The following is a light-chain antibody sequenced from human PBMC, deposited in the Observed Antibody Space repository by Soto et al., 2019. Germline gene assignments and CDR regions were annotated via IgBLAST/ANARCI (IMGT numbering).Light chain of an antibody. CDR2: KAS. CDR3: QHYNAYSGDT. V-gene: IGKV1-5*03. J-gene: IGKJ4*01. CDR1: QRISSW. Sequence: DIQMTQSPSTLSASVGDRVTITCRASQRISSWLAWYQQKPGKAPKLLIYKASTLQSGVPSRFSGSGAGTEFTLNISSLQPDDFATYYCQHYNAYSGDTFGGGTKVEIK.